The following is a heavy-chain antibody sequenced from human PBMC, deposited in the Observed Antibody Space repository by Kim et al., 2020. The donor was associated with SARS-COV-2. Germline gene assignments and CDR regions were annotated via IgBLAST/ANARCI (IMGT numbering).Heavy chain of an antibody. D-gene: IGHD3-22*01. Sequence: GGSLRLSCAASGFTFSSYGMHWVRQAPGKGLEWVAVISYDGSNKYYADSVKGRFTISRDNSKNTLYLQMNSLRAEDTAVYYCASQGNYYDSSGYYYDYWG. CDR1: GFTFSSYG. V-gene: IGHV3-30*03. CDR3: ASQGNYYDSSGYYYDY. J-gene: IGHJ4*01. CDR2: ISYDGSNK.